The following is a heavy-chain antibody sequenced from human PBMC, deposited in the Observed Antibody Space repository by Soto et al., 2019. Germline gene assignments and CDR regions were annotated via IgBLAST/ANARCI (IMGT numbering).Heavy chain of an antibody. CDR1: GGSINSGGYS. CDR2: IYHTGTT. Sequence: TLSLTCTVSGGSINSGGYSWTWIRQPPGKGLEWIGFIYHTGTTYYNPSLKSRVTISVDRSKNQFSLKLSSVTAADTAVYYCAREDVEMATIDFWGQGTLVTVSS. CDR3: AREDVEMATIDF. J-gene: IGHJ4*02. V-gene: IGHV4-30-2*01. D-gene: IGHD5-12*01.